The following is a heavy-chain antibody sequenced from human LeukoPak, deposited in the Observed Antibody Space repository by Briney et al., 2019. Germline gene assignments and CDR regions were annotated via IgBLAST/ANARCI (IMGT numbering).Heavy chain of an antibody. J-gene: IGHJ5*02. D-gene: IGHD5-12*01. Sequence: SVKVSCKASGGTFSSYATSWVRQAPGQGLEWMGGIIPIFGTANYAQKFQGRVTITADESTSTAYMELSSLRSEDTAVYYCARGGYDSWFDPWGQGALVTVSS. CDR1: GGTFSSYA. CDR3: ARGGYDSWFDP. V-gene: IGHV1-69*01. CDR2: IIPIFGTA.